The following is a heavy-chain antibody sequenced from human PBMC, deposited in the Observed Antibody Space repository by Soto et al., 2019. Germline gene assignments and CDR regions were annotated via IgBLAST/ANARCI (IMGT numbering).Heavy chain of an antibody. D-gene: IGHD2-2*01. J-gene: IGHJ4*02. V-gene: IGHV3-72*01. CDR1: GFTFSDHY. CDR2: SRNKANSYTT. CDR3: AKLSQGYCSSATCYDADY. Sequence: GGSLRLSCAASGFTFSDHYMDWIRQAPGKGLEWIGRSRNKANSYTTQYAASVKGRFTISRDDSKNSLYLQMDSLKIEDTAVYYCAKLSQGYCSSATCYDADYWGLGTLVTVSS.